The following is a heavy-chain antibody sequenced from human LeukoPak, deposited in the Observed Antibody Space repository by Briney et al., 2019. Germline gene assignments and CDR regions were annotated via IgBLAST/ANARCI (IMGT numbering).Heavy chain of an antibody. J-gene: IGHJ4*02. CDR1: GYTFINFA. CDR3: ARGPKAAADDY. V-gene: IGHV1-3*01. CDR2: INAGNGNT. D-gene: IGHD6-13*01. Sequence: ASVKVSCKASGYTFINFAINWGRQAPGQRPEWMGWINAGNGNTKYSQKFQGRVTITRDTSASTAYMELSGLTSEDTAVYYCARGPKAAADDYWGQGTLVTVSS.